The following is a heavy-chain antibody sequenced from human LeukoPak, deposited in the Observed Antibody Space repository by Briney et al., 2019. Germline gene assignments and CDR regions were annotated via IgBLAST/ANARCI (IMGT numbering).Heavy chain of an antibody. D-gene: IGHD3-22*01. CDR3: ACLTTADAFDI. CDR1: GASVSGSAYY. CDR2: IYYSGST. V-gene: IGHV4-39*07. J-gene: IGHJ3*02. Sequence: SETLSLTCTVSGASVSGSAYYWGWIRQPPGKGLEWIGNIYYSGSTYYNESLESRVTISIDTSKNQFSLKLSSVTAADTTVYYCACLTTADAFDIWGQGTMVTVSS.